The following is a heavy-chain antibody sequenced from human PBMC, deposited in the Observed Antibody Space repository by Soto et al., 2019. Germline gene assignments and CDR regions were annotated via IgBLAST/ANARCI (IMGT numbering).Heavy chain of an antibody. CDR3: ARLPPPSLYYYGRDV. V-gene: IGHV1-2*02. Sequence: ASVKVSCKASGYTFTYCYMHWVRQAPGQGLEWMGWINPNSGGTNYAQKFQGRVTMTRDTSISTAYMDLSRLRYDDTAVYYCARLPPPSLYYYGRDVWGQGTTVTVSS. CDR1: GYTFTYCY. J-gene: IGHJ6*02. CDR2: INPNSGGT.